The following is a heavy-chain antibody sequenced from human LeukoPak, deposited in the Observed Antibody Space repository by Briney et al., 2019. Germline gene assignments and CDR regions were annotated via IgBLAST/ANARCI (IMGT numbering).Heavy chain of an antibody. CDR2: IKGDGIST. CDR1: GFDFSSNW. CDR3: AKDHYWSIDY. J-gene: IGHJ4*02. V-gene: IGHV3-74*01. D-gene: IGHD3-3*01. Sequence: GGSLRLSCGASGFDFSSNWMHWVRHDPGQGLVWVSRIKGDGISTNYADSVKGRFTISRDIAKNTLYLQMNSLRAEDTGVYYCAKDHYWSIDYWGRGTLVTVSS.